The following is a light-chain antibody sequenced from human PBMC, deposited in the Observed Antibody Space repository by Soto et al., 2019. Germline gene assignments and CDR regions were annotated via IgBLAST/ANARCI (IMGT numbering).Light chain of an antibody. Sequence: DIQMTQSPSSVSASVGDRVTITCRASQGISNWLAWYQQKPGKAPKLLIYGASSLQSGVPSRFSVSRSGTDFTLTISSLQPEDFATYYCQQANSYPRTFDQGIKVEIK. V-gene: IGKV1-12*01. CDR1: QGISNW. CDR3: QQANSYPRT. CDR2: GAS. J-gene: IGKJ1*01.